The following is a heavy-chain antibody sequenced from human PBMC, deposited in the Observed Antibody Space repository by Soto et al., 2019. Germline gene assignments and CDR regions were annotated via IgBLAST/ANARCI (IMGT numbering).Heavy chain of an antibody. Sequence: SETLSLTCIVSGESISSSSYYWGWIRQPPGKGLEWIGSIYYSGRTYYNPSFKSRVTISIDTSKNQFSLELSSVTATDTAVYYCARQRTTVVTQAYFDHWGQGALVTVSS. CDR2: IYYSGRT. V-gene: IGHV4-39*01. J-gene: IGHJ4*02. D-gene: IGHD2-21*02. CDR1: GESISSSSYY. CDR3: ARQRTTVVTQAYFDH.